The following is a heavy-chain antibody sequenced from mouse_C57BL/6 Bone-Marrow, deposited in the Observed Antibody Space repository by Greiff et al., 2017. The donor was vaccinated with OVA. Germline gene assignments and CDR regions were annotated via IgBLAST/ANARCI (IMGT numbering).Heavy chain of an antibody. V-gene: IGHV1-82*01. J-gene: IGHJ4*01. Sequence: VQLQQSGPELVKPGASVKISCKASGYAFSSSWMNWVKQRPGKGLEWIGRIYPGDGDTNYNGKFKGKATLTADKSSSTAYMQLSSLTSEDSAVYFCASPYYYGSSRYYAMDYWGQGTSVTVSS. D-gene: IGHD1-1*01. CDR2: IYPGDGDT. CDR3: ASPYYYGSSRYYAMDY. CDR1: GYAFSSSW.